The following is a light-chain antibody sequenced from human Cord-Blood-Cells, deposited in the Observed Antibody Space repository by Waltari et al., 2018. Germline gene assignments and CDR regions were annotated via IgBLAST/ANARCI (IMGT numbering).Light chain of an antibody. Sequence: QPALTQPPSVSGSPGQSVTIPCPGTSSDVGSYNRVSWYQQPPGTAPKLMIDEVSNRPSGVPDRFSGSKSGNTASLTISGLQAEDEADYYCSSYTSSSTLVFGGGTKLTVL. V-gene: IGLV2-18*02. CDR3: SSYTSSSTLV. J-gene: IGLJ2*01. CDR2: EVS. CDR1: SSDVGSYNR.